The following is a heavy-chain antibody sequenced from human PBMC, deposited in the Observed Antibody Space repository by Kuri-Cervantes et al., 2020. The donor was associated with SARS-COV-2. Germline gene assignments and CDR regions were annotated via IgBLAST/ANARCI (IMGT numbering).Heavy chain of an antibody. V-gene: IGHV1-69*05. Sequence: SVKVSXKASGGXXXSYAISXVRQAPGQGLEWMGXIIPIXGTAXXXQKFQGRVXXTTDESTSTAYMXLSSLRSEDTAVYYCASTXPSYCSSTSXHWYYMDVWGKGTTVTVSS. CDR1: GGXXXSYA. J-gene: IGHJ6*03. CDR3: ASTXPSYCSSTSXHWYYMDV. D-gene: IGHD2-2*01. CDR2: IIPIXGTA.